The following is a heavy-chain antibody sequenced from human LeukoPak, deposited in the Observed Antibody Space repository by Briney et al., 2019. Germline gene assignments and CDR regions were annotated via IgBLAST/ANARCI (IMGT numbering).Heavy chain of an antibody. CDR1: KFTFSNYA. CDR2: LTASGNTA. Sequence: GGSLRLSCAASKFTFSNYAMSWVRQAPGKGLAWVSGLTASGNTAFYADSVKGRFTISRDNSKNTLYLQMNNLRAEDTAVYYCAKPLGTYYYGSGSYSDAFDIWGQGTMVTVSS. D-gene: IGHD3-10*01. J-gene: IGHJ3*02. CDR3: AKPLGTYYYGSGSYSDAFDI. V-gene: IGHV3-23*01.